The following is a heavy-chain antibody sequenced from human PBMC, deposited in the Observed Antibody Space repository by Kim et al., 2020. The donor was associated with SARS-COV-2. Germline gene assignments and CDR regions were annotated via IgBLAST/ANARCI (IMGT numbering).Heavy chain of an antibody. J-gene: IGHJ4*01. V-gene: IGHV4-59*01. CDR1: GGSISSYY. CDR2: IYYSGST. Sequence: SETLSLTCTVSGGSISSYYWSWIRQPPGKGLDWIGYIYYSGSTNYNPSLKSRVTISVDTSKNQFSLKLSSVTAADTAAYYCARDRIGFCSSTSCFLYFD. CDR3: ARDRIGFCSSTSCFLYFD. D-gene: IGHD2-2*01.